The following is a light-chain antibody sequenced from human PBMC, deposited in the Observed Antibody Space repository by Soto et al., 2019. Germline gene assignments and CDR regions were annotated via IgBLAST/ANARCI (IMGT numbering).Light chain of an antibody. CDR3: QHYGGSPWT. J-gene: IGKJ1*01. CDR2: GAS. Sequence: EIVLTQSPGTLSLSPGERATLSCRASQSVTSSYLAWYQQKRGQAPRLLIYGASSRPTGIPDRFSGSWSGTDFPLPISRLEPEDFAVYYCQHYGGSPWTFGQGTKVEIK. CDR1: QSVTSSY. V-gene: IGKV3-20*01.